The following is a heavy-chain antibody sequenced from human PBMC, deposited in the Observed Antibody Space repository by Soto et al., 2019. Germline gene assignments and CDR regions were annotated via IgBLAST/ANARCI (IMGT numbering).Heavy chain of an antibody. CDR2: IYPGDSDT. D-gene: IGHD5-18*01. V-gene: IGHV5-51*01. CDR1: GYSCTSYW. Sequence: PGESLKISCKGSGYSCTSYWIGWVRQMPGKGLEWMGIIYPGDSDTRYSPSFQGQVTISADKSISTAYLQWSSLNDSDTAIYYCARQGGYSYGYYDYWGQGTLVTVSS. J-gene: IGHJ4*02. CDR3: ARQGGYSYGYYDY.